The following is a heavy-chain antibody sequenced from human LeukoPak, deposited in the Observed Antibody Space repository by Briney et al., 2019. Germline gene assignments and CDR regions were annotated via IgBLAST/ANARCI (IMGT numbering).Heavy chain of an antibody. V-gene: IGHV3-23*01. Sequence: GGSLRLSCAASGFTFNSYSMNWVRQAPGKGLEWVSAISGSGGSTYYADSVKGRFTISRDNSKNTLYLQMNSLRAEDTAVYYCAKDRRYSYGYDYWGQGTLVTVSS. CDR3: AKDRRYSYGYDY. CDR2: ISGSGGST. D-gene: IGHD5-18*01. CDR1: GFTFNSYS. J-gene: IGHJ4*02.